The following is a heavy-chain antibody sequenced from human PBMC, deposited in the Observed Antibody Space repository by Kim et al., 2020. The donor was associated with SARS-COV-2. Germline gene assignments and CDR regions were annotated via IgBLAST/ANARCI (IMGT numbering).Heavy chain of an antibody. Sequence: SETLSLTCTVSGGSISSSSYYWGWIRQPPGKGLEWIGSIYYSGSTYYNPSLKSRVTISVDTSKNQFSLKLSSVTAADTAVYYCARVALGSYYFFDIWGQGTMVTVSS. J-gene: IGHJ3*02. D-gene: IGHD1-26*01. CDR2: IYYSGST. V-gene: IGHV4-39*07. CDR3: ARVALGSYYFFDI. CDR1: GGSISSSSYY.